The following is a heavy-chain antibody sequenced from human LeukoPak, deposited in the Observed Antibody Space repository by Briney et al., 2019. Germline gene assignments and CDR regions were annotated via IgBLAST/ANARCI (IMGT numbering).Heavy chain of an antibody. CDR2: VSSSGETT. D-gene: IGHD3-22*01. CDR3: AKGQYYYDSSGYYPGYYYYYMDV. CDR1: GFSFSTYG. Sequence: GGSLRLSCAGSGFSFSTYGMTWVRQAPGKGLEWVSSVSSSGETTYYADSVKGRFTISRDNSKNTLYLQMNSLRAEDTAVYYCAKGQYYYDSSGYYPGYYYYYMDVWGKGTTVTVSS. V-gene: IGHV3-23*01. J-gene: IGHJ6*03.